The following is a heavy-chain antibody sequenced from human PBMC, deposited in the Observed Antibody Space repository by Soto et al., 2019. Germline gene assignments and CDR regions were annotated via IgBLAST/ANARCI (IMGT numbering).Heavy chain of an antibody. CDR1: GGSISSDGYA. J-gene: IGHJ5*02. V-gene: IGHV4-30-2*01. CDR3: ARCKTIFEWWFDP. Sequence: SETLSLSCAVSGGSISSDGYAWSWIRQPPGKGPEWIGYIYHGGSTYYNPSLKSRVTISIDESENQFSLRVNSVTAADTAVYYCARCKTIFEWWFDPWGQGTLVTVSS. D-gene: IGHD3-3*01. CDR2: IYHGGST.